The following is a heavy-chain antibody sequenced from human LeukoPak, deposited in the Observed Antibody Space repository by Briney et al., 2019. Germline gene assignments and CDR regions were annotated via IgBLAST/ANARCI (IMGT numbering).Heavy chain of an antibody. J-gene: IGHJ4*02. CDR3: ARDDSDYGY. V-gene: IGHV4-38-2*02. CDR1: GYSITSGFY. D-gene: IGHD4-17*01. CDR2: IHHSGST. Sequence: PETLSLTCTLSGYSITSGFYWAWIRQTPGKGLEWIGSIHHSGSTYYNPSLKSRVTISVDTSKNHFSLKLSSVTAADTAVYYCARDDSDYGYWGQGTLVTVSS.